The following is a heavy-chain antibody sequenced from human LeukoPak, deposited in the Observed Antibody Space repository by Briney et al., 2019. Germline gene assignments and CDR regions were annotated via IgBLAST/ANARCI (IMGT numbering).Heavy chain of an antibody. CDR3: ARSFHFYYFDY. CDR2: INPSGGGT. Sequence: ASVKVSCKASGYTFTDYYMHWVRQAPGQGLEWMGIINPSGGGTSYAQKFQGRVTMTRDTSTSTVYMELSSLRSEDTAVYYCARSFHFYYFDYWGQGTLVTVSS. CDR1: GYTFTDYY. V-gene: IGHV1-46*01. J-gene: IGHJ4*02. D-gene: IGHD3-16*02.